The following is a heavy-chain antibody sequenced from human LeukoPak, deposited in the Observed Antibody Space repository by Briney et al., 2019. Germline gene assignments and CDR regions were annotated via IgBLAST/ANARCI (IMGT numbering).Heavy chain of an antibody. V-gene: IGHV3-53*01. CDR3: ARLDYAPYYFDH. CDR1: GFTVRSNY. Sequence: GGSLRLSCAASGFTVRSNYMSWVRQAPGKGLEWVSVIFSGGSTYYADSVKGRFAISRDSSMNTLYLQMNSLRAEDTAVYYCARLDYAPYYFDHWGQGALVTVSS. CDR2: IFSGGST. J-gene: IGHJ4*02. D-gene: IGHD3-10*01.